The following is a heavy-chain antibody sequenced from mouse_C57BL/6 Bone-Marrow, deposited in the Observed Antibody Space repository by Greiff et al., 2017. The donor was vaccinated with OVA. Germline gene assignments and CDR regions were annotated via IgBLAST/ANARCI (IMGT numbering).Heavy chain of an antibody. Sequence: EVQLQQSGPELVKPGASVKISCKASGYSFTDYNMNWVKQSNGKSLEWIGVINPNYGTTSYNQKFKGKATLTVDQSSSTAYMQLNSLTSEDSAVYYCGGSHYYGSILFAMDYWGQGTSVTVSS. J-gene: IGHJ4*01. CDR1: GYSFTDYN. D-gene: IGHD1-1*01. CDR2: INPNYGTT. CDR3: GGSHYYGSILFAMDY. V-gene: IGHV1-39*01.